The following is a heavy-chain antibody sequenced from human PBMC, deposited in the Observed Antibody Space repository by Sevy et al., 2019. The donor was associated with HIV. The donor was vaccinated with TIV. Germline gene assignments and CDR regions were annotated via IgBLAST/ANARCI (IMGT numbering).Heavy chain of an antibody. V-gene: IGHV3-72*01. J-gene: IGHJ6*03. CDR1: GFAFSDHY. CDR2: IRNRPNRYTT. D-gene: IGHD2-21*01. Sequence: GSLRLSCAASGFAFSDHYVDWVRQAPGKGLEWVGRIRNRPNRYTTEYAASVEGRFTISRDDSRHSLYLQMNSLKTEDSAVYYCVRGPNCGVGGCQQISPYCLDVWGIGATVTVSS. CDR3: VRGPNCGVGGCQQISPYCLDV.